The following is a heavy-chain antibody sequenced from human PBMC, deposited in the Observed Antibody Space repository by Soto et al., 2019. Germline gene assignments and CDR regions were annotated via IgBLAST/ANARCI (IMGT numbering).Heavy chain of an antibody. Sequence: GGSLRLSCAASGFTFSSYAMSWVRQAPGKGLEWVSAISGSGGSTYYADSVKGRFTISRDNSKNTLYLQMNSLRAEDTAVYYCAKDRSCSGGSCYSDYWGQGTLDTVSS. CDR2: ISGSGGST. D-gene: IGHD2-15*01. J-gene: IGHJ4*02. CDR3: AKDRSCSGGSCYSDY. V-gene: IGHV3-23*01. CDR1: GFTFSSYA.